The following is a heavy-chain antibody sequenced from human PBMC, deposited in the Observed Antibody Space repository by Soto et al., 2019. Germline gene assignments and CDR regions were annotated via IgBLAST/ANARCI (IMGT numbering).Heavy chain of an antibody. V-gene: IGHV4-59*08. CDR1: GGSISSYY. J-gene: IGHJ6*03. CDR3: AASSEGAAAGYYMDV. Sequence: SETLSLTCTVSGGSISSYYWSWIRQPPGKGLEWIGYIYYSGSTNYNPPLKSRVPISVDTSKNQFSLKLSSVTAADTAVYYCAASSEGAAAGYYMDVWGKGTTVTVSS. D-gene: IGHD6-13*01. CDR2: IYYSGST.